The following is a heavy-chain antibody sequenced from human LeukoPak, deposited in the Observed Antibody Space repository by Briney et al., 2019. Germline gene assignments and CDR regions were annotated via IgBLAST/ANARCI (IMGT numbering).Heavy chain of an antibody. Sequence: PAGTLRLSCAASGFTFSIYGMHWVRQPPGKGLEWVAFIRYNGTTNYYADSMKGQFTTSRDTSNNTLFLQMYSLSPEETAVYYCAKDSTNYADY. J-gene: IGHJ4*01. D-gene: IGHD2-2*01. CDR2: IRYNGTTN. CDR3: AKDSTNYADY. CDR1: GFTFSIYG. V-gene: IGHV3-30*02.